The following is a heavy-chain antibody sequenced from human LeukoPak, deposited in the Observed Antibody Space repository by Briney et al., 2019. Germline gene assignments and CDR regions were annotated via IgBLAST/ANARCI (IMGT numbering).Heavy chain of an antibody. J-gene: IGHJ4*02. CDR3: ARAVEGYYYDSSGYYDY. V-gene: IGHV1-69*13. D-gene: IGHD3-22*01. Sequence: ASVKVSCKASGGTFSSYAISWVRQAPGQGLEWMGGIIPIFGTANYAQKFQGRVTITADESTSTAYMELSSLRSEDTAVYYCARAVEGYYYDSSGYYDYWGQGTLVTVSS. CDR2: IIPIFGTA. CDR1: GGTFSSYA.